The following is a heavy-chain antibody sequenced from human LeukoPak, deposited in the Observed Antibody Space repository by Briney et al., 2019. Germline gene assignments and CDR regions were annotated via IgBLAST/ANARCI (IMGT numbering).Heavy chain of an antibody. D-gene: IGHD3-10*01. CDR2: ISPGGGTT. V-gene: IGHV3-23*01. CDR3: AKSRSGSANWALRIFDN. CDR1: GFSFGSEA. Sequence: GGSLRLSCVVSGFSFGSEAMSWVRQAPGRGLEWVSSISPGGGTTYYADSVKGRFTISRDNSENTLYVEMNSLRAEDTAIYYCAKSRSGSANWALRIFDNWGQGTLVTVSS. J-gene: IGHJ4*02.